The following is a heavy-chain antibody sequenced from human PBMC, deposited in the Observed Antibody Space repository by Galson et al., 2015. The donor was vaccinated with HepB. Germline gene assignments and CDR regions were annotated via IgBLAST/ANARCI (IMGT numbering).Heavy chain of an antibody. D-gene: IGHD5-24*01. V-gene: IGHV6-1*01. Sequence: CAISGDSVSSNSAAWNWIRQSPSRGLEWLGRTYYRSKWYNDYAVSVKSRITINPDTSKNQFSLQLNSVTPEDTAVYYCARETRRDGYNSLDYWGQGTLVTVSS. CDR1: GDSVSSNSAA. CDR3: ARETRRDGYNSLDY. CDR2: TYYRSKWYN. J-gene: IGHJ4*02.